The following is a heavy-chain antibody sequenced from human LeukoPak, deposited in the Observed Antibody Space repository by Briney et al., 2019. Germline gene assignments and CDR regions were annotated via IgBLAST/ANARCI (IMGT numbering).Heavy chain of an antibody. J-gene: IGHJ4*02. CDR3: ARVARCTSCFYVEY. Sequence: SETLSLTCAAYGGSFSGNYWGWIRQPPGKGLEWIGSFFLNGSTYYNPSLKSRVTISLDTSKNQLSLPMSTVTAADTSVYYCARVARCTSCFYVEYWGQGTLVTVSS. V-gene: IGHV4-38-2*01. CDR2: FFLNGST. CDR1: GGSFSGNY. D-gene: IGHD2-2*01.